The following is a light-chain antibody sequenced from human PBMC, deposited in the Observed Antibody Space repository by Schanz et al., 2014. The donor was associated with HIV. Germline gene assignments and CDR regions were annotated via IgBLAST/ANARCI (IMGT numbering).Light chain of an antibody. J-gene: IGLJ2*01. Sequence: QSVLTQPPSVSAAPGQKVTISCSGSSSNIGNNYVSWYQQFPGTAPKLLIFLNYQRPSGVPDRFSGSKSDTSATLGITGLQTGDEAEYYCGTWDSRLSGVVFGGGTKLTVL. CDR3: GTWDSRLSGVV. V-gene: IGLV1-51*01. CDR2: LNY. CDR1: SSNIGNNY.